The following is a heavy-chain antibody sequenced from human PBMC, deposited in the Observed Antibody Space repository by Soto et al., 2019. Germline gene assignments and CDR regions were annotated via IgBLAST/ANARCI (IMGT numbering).Heavy chain of an antibody. Sequence: QVQVTESGGGVVQPGGSLRLSCTTSGFTFSAYSMHWFRQAPGKGLEWVAVISFDGVIRNYADSVKGRFTISRDNSRNTLDLQMSSLRLEDTALYYCTREPVTTKWFFDNWGQGIVVVVSS. J-gene: IGHJ4*02. V-gene: IGHV3-30*14. CDR1: GFTFSAYS. D-gene: IGHD2-8*01. CDR2: ISFDGVIR. CDR3: TREPVTTKWFFDN.